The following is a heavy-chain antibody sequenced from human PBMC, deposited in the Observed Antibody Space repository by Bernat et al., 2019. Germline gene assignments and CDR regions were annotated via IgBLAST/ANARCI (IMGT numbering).Heavy chain of an antibody. CDR1: GFTFSSYG. CDR3: AKDRVAAAGTGYYYGMDV. J-gene: IGHJ6*02. V-gene: IGHV3-30*18. D-gene: IGHD6-13*01. CDR2: ISYDGSNK. Sequence: VQLVESGGGVVQPGRSLRLSCAASGFTFSSYGMHWVRQAPGKGLEWVAVISYDGSNKYYADSVKGRFTISRDNSKNTLYLQMNSLRAEDTAVYYCAKDRVAAAGTGYYYGMDVWGQGTTVTVSS.